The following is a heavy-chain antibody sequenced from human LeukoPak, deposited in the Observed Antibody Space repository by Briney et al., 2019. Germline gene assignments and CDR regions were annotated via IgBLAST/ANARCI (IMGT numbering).Heavy chain of an antibody. CDR3: ARVRYSSSWYATYYYYYYMDV. CDR2: INTDGSST. J-gene: IGHJ6*03. Sequence: GGSLRLSCAASGFTFSSYWMHWVRQAPGKGLVWVSRINTDGSSTSYADSVKGRFTISRDNAKNTLYLQMNSLRAEDTAVYYRARVRYSSSWYATYYYYYYMDVWGKGTTVTVSS. D-gene: IGHD6-13*01. V-gene: IGHV3-74*01. CDR1: GFTFSSYW.